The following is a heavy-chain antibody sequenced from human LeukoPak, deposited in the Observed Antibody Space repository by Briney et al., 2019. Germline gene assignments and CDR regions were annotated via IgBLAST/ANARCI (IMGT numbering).Heavy chain of an antibody. CDR3: AREGEQWLAYYFDY. D-gene: IGHD6-19*01. J-gene: IGHJ4*02. Sequence: SQTLSLTCAISGDSFSSNSAAWNWIRQSPSRRLEWLGRTYYRSKWYNDYAVSVKSRITINPDTSKNQLSLQLNSVTPEDTAVYYCAREGEQWLAYYFDYWGQGTLVTVSS. CDR1: GDSFSSNSAA. CDR2: TYYRSKWYN. V-gene: IGHV6-1*01.